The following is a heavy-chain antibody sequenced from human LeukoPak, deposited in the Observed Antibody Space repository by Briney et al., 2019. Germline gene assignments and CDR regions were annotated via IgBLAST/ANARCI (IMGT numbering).Heavy chain of an antibody. CDR1: GGSISSGSYY. CDR3: ARVSIAAAATFDY. V-gene: IGHV4-61*02. Sequence: SETLSLTCTVSGGSISSGSYYWSWIRQPAGKGLVWIGRIYTSGSTNYNPSLKSRVTISVDTSKNQFSLKLSSVTAADTAVYYCARVSIAAAATFDYWGQGTLVTVSS. CDR2: IYTSGST. D-gene: IGHD6-13*01. J-gene: IGHJ4*02.